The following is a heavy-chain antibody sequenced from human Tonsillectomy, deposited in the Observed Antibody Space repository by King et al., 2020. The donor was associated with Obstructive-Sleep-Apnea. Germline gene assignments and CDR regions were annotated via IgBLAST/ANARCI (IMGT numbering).Heavy chain of an antibody. CDR3: ARDGGPRGTTVVTLGYYYYGMDV. CDR2: IYYSGST. V-gene: IGHV4-39*07. Sequence: QLQESGPGLVKPSETLSLTCTVSGGSISSSSYYWGWIRQPPGKGLEWIGSIYYSGSTYYNPSLKSRVTISVDTSKNQFSLKLSSVTAADTAVYYCARDGGPRGTTVVTLGYYYYGMDVWGQGTTVTVSS. CDR1: GGSISSSSYY. J-gene: IGHJ6*02. D-gene: IGHD4-23*01.